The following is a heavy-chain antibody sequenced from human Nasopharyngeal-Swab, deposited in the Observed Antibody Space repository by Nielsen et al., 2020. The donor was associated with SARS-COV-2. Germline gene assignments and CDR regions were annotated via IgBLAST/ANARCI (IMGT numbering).Heavy chain of an antibody. V-gene: IGHV3-74*01. Sequence: GGSLRLSCVASGFTFSNYWMHWVRQAPGKGLVWVSRINTDGSRTVYADSVRGRFTISRDNVKNTLYMEMNSLRADDTAVYYCASEWTEKAYDIWGQGTMVTVSS. CDR3: ASEWTEKAYDI. CDR1: GFTFSNYW. J-gene: IGHJ3*02. D-gene: IGHD3/OR15-3a*01. CDR2: INTDGSRT.